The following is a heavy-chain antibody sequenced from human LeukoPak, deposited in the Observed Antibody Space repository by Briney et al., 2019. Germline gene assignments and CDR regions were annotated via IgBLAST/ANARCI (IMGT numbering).Heavy chain of an antibody. J-gene: IGHJ2*01. D-gene: IGHD4-17*01. CDR1: GYTFTGYY. CDR2: INPNSGGT. V-gene: IGHV1-2*04. Sequence: ASVNVSCTASGYTFTGYYMHWVRQAPGQGLEWMGWINPNSGGTNYARKFQGWVTMTRDTSSSTAYMELSRLRSDDTAVYYCARVRDDYGDYATGYFDLWGRGTLVTVSS. CDR3: ARVRDDYGDYATGYFDL.